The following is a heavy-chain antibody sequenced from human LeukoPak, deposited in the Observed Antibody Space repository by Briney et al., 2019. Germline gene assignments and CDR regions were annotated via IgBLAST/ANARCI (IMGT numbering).Heavy chain of an antibody. CDR2: ISYDGVNK. CDR1: GFNLNRYA. Sequence: GGSLTLSCPASGFNLNRYAMHWLRQAPGQGLEWVAVISYDGVNKYYGGPMQGRFTISRDNSKNTLYLQINSLRTEDTAVHYCARDVTTVRGLADHWGQGTLVTVSS. J-gene: IGHJ5*02. V-gene: IGHV3-30-3*01. D-gene: IGHD3-10*01. CDR3: ARDVTTVRGLADH.